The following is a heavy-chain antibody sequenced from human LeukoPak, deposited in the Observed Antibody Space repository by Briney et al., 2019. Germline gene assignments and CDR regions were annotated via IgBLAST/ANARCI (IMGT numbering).Heavy chain of an antibody. V-gene: IGHV4-39*07. D-gene: IGHD3-3*01. CDR2: IYYSGST. CDR1: GGSISSSSYY. Sequence: SETLSLTCTVSGGSISSSSYYWGWIRQPPGKGLEWIGSIYYSGSTYYNPSLKSRVTISVDTSKNQFSLKLSSVTVADTAVYYCARALSIDFWSGYYTGGYYYYYMDVWGKGTTVTVSS. CDR3: ARALSIDFWSGYYTGGYYYYYMDV. J-gene: IGHJ6*03.